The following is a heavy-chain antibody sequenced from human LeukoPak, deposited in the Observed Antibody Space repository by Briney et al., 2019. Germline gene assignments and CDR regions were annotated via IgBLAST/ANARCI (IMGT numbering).Heavy chain of an antibody. J-gene: IGHJ4*02. CDR3: AKRDRPCSGDCSAPYFFDY. D-gene: IGHD2-21*02. V-gene: IGHV3-23*01. CDR1: GFTFSSYA. Sequence: KPGGSLGLSCAASGFTFSSYAMSWVRQAPGKGLEWVSSVSSSGRNTYYADSVKGRFTISRDNSENTVYLQMGSLRAEDTAVYYCAKRDRPCSGDCSAPYFFDYWGQGTLVTVSS. CDR2: VSSSGRNT.